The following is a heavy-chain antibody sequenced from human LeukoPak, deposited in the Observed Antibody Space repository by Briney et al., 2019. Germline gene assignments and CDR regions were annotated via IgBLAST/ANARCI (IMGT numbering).Heavy chain of an antibody. V-gene: IGHV4-31*03. CDR1: GGSISSGGYY. Sequence: SSETLSLTCTVSGGSISSGGYYWGWIRQHPGKGLEWIGYIYYSGSTYYNPSLKSRVTISVDTSKSQFSLKLSSVTAADTAVYYCARDSPAGSGPIISIAFDIWGQGTMVTVSS. J-gene: IGHJ3*02. CDR2: IYYSGST. D-gene: IGHD3-10*01. CDR3: ARDSPAGSGPIISIAFDI.